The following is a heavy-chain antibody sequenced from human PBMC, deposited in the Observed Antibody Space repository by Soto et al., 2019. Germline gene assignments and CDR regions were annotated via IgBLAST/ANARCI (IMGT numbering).Heavy chain of an antibody. J-gene: IGHJ3*02. V-gene: IGHV3-23*01. CDR1: GFIFSEYA. CDR2: IGGDGGSP. Sequence: EAQPLESGGGLIQPGGSLRLSCVASGFIFSEYAMSWVRQAPGKGLEWVSVIGGDGGSPIYADSVKGRFTISRDNSKNTLYLQMYSLRADDTALYYSAKHSINRNGIYDPFDIWGQGRVVAVSS. CDR3: AKHSINRNGIYDPFDI. D-gene: IGHD3-3*02.